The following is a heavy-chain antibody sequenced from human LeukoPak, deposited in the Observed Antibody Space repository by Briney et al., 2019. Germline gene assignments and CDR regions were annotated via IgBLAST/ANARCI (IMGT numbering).Heavy chain of an antibody. CDR2: INHSGST. CDR1: GGSFSGYY. D-gene: IGHD3-16*01. Sequence: SETLSLTCAVYGGSFSGYYWSWIRQPPGMGLEWIGEINHSGSTNYNPSLKSRVTISVDTSKNQFSLKLSSVTAADTAVYYCARGPAKGVDYWGQGTLVTVSS. J-gene: IGHJ4*02. V-gene: IGHV4-34*01. CDR3: ARGPAKGVDY.